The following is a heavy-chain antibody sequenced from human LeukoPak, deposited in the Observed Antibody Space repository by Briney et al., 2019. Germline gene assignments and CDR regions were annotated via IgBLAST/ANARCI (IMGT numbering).Heavy chain of an antibody. D-gene: IGHD4-17*01. CDR2: INPNSGGT. CDR3: ARESGDDYGDYDYYYYYMDV. Sequence: GASVKVSCKASGYTFTGYYMHWVRQAPGQGLEWMGRINPNSGGTNYAQKFQGRVTMTRDTSISTAYMELSRLRSDDTAVYYCARESGDDYGDYDYYYYYMDVWAKGPRSPSP. CDR1: GYTFTGYY. J-gene: IGHJ6*03. V-gene: IGHV1-2*06.